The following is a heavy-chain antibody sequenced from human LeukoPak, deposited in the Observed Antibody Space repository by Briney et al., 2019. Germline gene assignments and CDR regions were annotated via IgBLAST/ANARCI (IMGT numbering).Heavy chain of an antibody. Sequence: SETLSLTYTVSGGSISSYYWSWIRQPPGKGLEWIGYIYYSGSTNYNPSLKSRVTISVDTSKNQFSLKLSSVTAADTAVYYCASTPYYDFWSGYPPLAFDIWGQGTMVTVSS. J-gene: IGHJ3*02. CDR2: IYYSGST. V-gene: IGHV4-59*01. D-gene: IGHD3-3*01. CDR1: GGSISSYY. CDR3: ASTPYYDFWSGYPPLAFDI.